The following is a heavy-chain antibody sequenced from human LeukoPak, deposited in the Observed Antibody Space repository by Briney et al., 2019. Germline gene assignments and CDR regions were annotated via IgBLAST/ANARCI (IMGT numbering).Heavy chain of an antibody. J-gene: IGHJ4*02. CDR2: ISGSGGST. V-gene: IGHV3-23*01. CDR3: AKDPGITMIIGSSDY. CDR1: GFTFSSYA. D-gene: IGHD3-22*01. Sequence: PGGSLRLSCAASGFTFSSYAMSWVRQAPGKGLEWVSAISGSGGSTYYADSVKGRFTISRDNSKNTLYLQMNSLRAEDTAVSYCAKDPGITMIIGSSDYWGQGTLVTVSS.